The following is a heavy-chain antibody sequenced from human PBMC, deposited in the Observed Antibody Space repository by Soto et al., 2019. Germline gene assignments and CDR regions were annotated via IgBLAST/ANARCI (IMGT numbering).Heavy chain of an antibody. CDR1: GLTVSNYA. CDR3: AKNQERELPRVIDL. J-gene: IGHJ5*02. D-gene: IGHD1-7*01. Sequence: PXGSLRLSFATSGLTVSNYAMSWVRQAPGGGLEWVSSMSGSSSTTYYADSVKGRFTISRDRSKNTLYLQMSSLRAEDTALYYCAKNQERELPRVIDLRGPGTLVTVSS. V-gene: IGHV3-23*01. CDR2: MSGSSSTT.